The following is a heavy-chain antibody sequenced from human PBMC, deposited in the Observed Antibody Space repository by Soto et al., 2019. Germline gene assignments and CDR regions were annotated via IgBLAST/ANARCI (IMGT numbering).Heavy chain of an antibody. V-gene: IGHV2-5*02. CDR3: AHKPRDEDGFDI. CDR1: GFSLSTSGVG. CDR2: IYWDDDK. J-gene: IGHJ3*02. Sequence: QITLKESGPTLVKPTQTLTLTCTFSGFSLSTSGVGVGWIRQPPGKALEWLALIYWDDDKRYSPSLKSRLTFTKDTSRNQVVLTMTNMDAVDTATYYCAHKPRDEDGFDIWGQGTMVTVSS.